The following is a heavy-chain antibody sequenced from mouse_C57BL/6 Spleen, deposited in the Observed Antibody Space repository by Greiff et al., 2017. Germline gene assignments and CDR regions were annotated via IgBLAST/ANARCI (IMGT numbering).Heavy chain of an antibody. CDR1: GFSLTSYG. CDR3: AGGYDGYYVWFAY. V-gene: IGHV2-2*01. CDR2: IWSGGST. D-gene: IGHD2-3*01. Sequence: QVQLQQSGPGLVQPSQSLSITCTVSGFSLTSYGVHWVRQSPGKGLEWLGGIWSGGSTDYNAAFISRLSISKDNSKSQVFFKMNSLQADDTAIYYCAGGYDGYYVWFAYWGQGTLVTVSA. J-gene: IGHJ3*01.